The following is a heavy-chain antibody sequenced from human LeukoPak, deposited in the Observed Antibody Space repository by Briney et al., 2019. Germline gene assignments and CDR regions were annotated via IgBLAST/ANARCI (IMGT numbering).Heavy chain of an antibody. V-gene: IGHV3-64D*09. CDR3: VKRGVVPGTIPYDY. J-gene: IGHJ4*02. CDR1: GFTFSTYP. Sequence: GGSLRLSCSASGFTFSTYPMHWVRQAPGKGLEYVSSVTSNGGSTYYADSVKGRLTISRDNSKNTLYLQMSSLRAEDTAVYYCVKRGVVPGTIPYDYWGQGTLVTVSS. D-gene: IGHD2-2*02. CDR2: VTSNGGST.